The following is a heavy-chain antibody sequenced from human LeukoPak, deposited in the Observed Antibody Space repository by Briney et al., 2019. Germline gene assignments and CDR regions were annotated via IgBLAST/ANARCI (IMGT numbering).Heavy chain of an antibody. Sequence: ASVKVSCKASGYTFTSYYMHWVRQAPGQGLEWMGIINPSGGSTSYAQKFQGRVTMTRDTSTSTAYMELRSLRSDDTAVYYCARAPRYCSGGSCFPYNWFDPWGQGTTVTVSS. V-gene: IGHV1-46*01. J-gene: IGHJ5*01. CDR2: INPSGGST. CDR1: GYTFTSYY. CDR3: ARAPRYCSGGSCFPYNWFDP. D-gene: IGHD2-15*01.